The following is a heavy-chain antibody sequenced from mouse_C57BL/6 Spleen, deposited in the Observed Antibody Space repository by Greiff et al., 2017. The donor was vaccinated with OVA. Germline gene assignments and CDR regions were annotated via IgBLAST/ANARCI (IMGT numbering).Heavy chain of an antibody. CDR2: LRNKANGYTT. J-gene: IGHJ4*01. D-gene: IGHD1-1*01. CDR3: ARSNYDYAMDY. V-gene: IGHV7-3*01. CDR1: GFTFTDYY. Sequence: EVMLVESGGGLVQPGGSLSLSCAASGFTFTDYYMSWVRQPPGKALEWLGFLRNKANGYTTEYSASVKGRFTISRDNSQSILYLQMNALRAEDSATYYCARSNYDYAMDYWGQGTSVTVSS.